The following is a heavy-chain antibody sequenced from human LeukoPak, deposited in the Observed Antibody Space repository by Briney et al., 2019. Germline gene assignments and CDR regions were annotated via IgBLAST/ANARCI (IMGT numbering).Heavy chain of an antibody. CDR3: ARGSSSPGSYYYYLDV. V-gene: IGHV4-39*01. CDR2: IDYSGST. Sequence: PSETLSLTCTVSGGSISSSSYYGGWVRQPPGKGREWSGSIDYSGSTYYNPSLKSRVTISVDTCKNQFSLKLSSVTAADTAVYYCARGSSSPGSYYYYLDVWGKGTTVTVSS. J-gene: IGHJ6*03. D-gene: IGHD6-6*01. CDR1: GGSISSSSYY.